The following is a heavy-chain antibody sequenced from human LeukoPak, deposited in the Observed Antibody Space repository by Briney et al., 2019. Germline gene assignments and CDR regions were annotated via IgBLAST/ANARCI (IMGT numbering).Heavy chain of an antibody. J-gene: IGHJ6*03. CDR2: ISAYNGNT. Sequence: VASVKVSCKASGYTFTSYGISWVRQAPGQGLEWMGWISAYNGNTNYAQKLQGRVTITADESTSTAYMELSSLRSEDTAVYYCARDLVVAATREDYYYYMDVWGKGTTVTISS. V-gene: IGHV1-18*01. D-gene: IGHD2-15*01. CDR1: GYTFTSYG. CDR3: ARDLVVAATREDYYYYMDV.